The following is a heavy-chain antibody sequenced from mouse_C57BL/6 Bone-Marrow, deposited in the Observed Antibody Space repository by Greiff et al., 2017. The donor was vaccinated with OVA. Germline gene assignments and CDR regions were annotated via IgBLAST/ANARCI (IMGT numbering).Heavy chain of an antibody. Sequence: VQLVESGPELVKPGASVKLSCKASGYTFTSYDINWVKQRPGQGLEWIGWIYPRDGSTKYNEKFKGKATLPVHTTSSTAYMELHSRTTEDSAVYCCARSGYSNPAWFAYWGQGTLVTVSA. V-gene: IGHV1-85*01. CDR3: ARSGYSNPAWFAY. CDR2: IYPRDGST. CDR1: GYTFTSYD. J-gene: IGHJ3*01. D-gene: IGHD2-5*01.